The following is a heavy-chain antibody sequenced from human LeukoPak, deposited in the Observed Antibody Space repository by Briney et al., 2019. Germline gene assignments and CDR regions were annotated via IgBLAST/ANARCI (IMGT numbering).Heavy chain of an antibody. CDR2: IIPIPGIA. D-gene: IGHD6-19*01. Sequence: SVKVSCKASGYTFTNYGISWVRQAPGQGLEWMGWIIPIPGIANYAQKFQGRVTITADKSTSTAYMELSSLRSEDTAVYYCAREVYSSGSGFDPWGQGTLVTVSS. J-gene: IGHJ5*02. V-gene: IGHV1-69*10. CDR3: AREVYSSGSGFDP. CDR1: GYTFTNYG.